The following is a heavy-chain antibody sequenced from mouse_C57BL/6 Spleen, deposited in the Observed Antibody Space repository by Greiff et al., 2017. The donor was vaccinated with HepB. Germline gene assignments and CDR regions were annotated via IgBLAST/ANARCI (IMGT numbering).Heavy chain of an antibody. J-gene: IGHJ1*03. Sequence: EVKLVESEGGLVQPGSSMKLSCTASGFTFSDYYMAWVRQVPEKGLEWVANINYDGSSTYYLDSLKSRFIISRDNAKNILYLQMSSLKSEDTATYYCARDSYYSNYDWYFDVWGTGTTVTVSS. CDR3: ARDSYYSNYDWYFDV. D-gene: IGHD2-5*01. CDR2: INYDGSST. V-gene: IGHV5-16*01. CDR1: GFTFSDYY.